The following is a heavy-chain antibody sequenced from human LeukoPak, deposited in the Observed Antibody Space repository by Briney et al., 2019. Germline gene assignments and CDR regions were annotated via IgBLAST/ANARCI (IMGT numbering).Heavy chain of an antibody. CDR3: AKDLGRIAAAGLFY. J-gene: IGHJ4*02. CDR2: ISGSGGST. CDR1: GFTFSSYA. V-gene: IGHV3-23*01. Sequence: TGGPLRLSCAASGFTFSSYAMSWVRQAPGKGLEWVSVISGSGGSTYYADSVKGRFTISRDNSKNTLYPQMNSLRAEDTAVYYCAKDLGRIAAAGLFYWGQGTLVTVSS. D-gene: IGHD6-13*01.